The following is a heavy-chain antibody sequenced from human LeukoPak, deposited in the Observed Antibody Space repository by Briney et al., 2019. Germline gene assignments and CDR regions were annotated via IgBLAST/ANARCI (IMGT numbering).Heavy chain of an antibody. CDR3: AKVYGSGPPVYYYYYGMDV. CDR1: GFTFSSYG. J-gene: IGHJ6*02. Sequence: PGGSLRLSCAASGFTFSSYGMHWVRQAPGEGLEWVAVISYDGSNKYYADSVKGRFTISRDNSKNTLYLQMNSLRAEDTAVYYCAKVYGSGPPVYYYYYGMDVWGQGTTVTVSS. CDR2: ISYDGSNK. V-gene: IGHV3-30*18. D-gene: IGHD3-10*01.